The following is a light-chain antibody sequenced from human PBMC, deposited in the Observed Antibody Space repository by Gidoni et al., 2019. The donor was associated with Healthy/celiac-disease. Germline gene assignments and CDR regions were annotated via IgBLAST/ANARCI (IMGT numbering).Light chain of an antibody. V-gene: IGLV1-47*01. CDR2: RNN. Sequence: SVLTHPPSASGTPGQRVTISCSGSSSNIGNNYVYCYQQLPGTAPKLLIYRNNQRPSGVPDRFSGSKSGTSASLAISGLRSEDEADYYCAAWDDSLSGWVFGGGTKLTVL. J-gene: IGLJ3*02. CDR1: SSNIGNNY. CDR3: AAWDDSLSGWV.